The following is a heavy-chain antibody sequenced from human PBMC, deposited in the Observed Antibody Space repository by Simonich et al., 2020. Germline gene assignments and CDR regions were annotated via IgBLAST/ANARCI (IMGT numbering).Heavy chain of an antibody. CDR2: INPNIGGT. J-gene: IGHJ3*02. CDR1: GYTFTGYY. CDR3: ARVRFEAFDI. Sequence: QVQLVQSGAEVKKPGASVKVSCKASGYTFTGYYMPWVRQAPGQGLEWMGGINPNIGGTNDAQKFQGRVTITRDTSISTAYMERSRLRSDDTAVYYCARVRFEAFDIWGQGTMVTVSS. V-gene: IGHV1-2*02.